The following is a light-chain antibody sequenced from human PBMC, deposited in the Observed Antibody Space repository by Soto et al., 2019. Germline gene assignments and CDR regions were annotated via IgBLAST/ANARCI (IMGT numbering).Light chain of an antibody. CDR1: SSNIGNNF. V-gene: IGLV1-51*02. Sequence: QSVLTQPPSVSAAPGQEVTISCSGGSSNIGNNFVSWYQQLPGTAPKHLIYQNNKRPSGIPDRFSGSKSGTSATLAITGLQTGDEADYYCGTWDSSLSAGVFGTGTKVTVL. J-gene: IGLJ1*01. CDR3: GTWDSSLSAGV. CDR2: QNN.